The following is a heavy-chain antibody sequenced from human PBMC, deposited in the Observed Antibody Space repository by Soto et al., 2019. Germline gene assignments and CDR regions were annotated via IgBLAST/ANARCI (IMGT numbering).Heavy chain of an antibody. CDR3: GSVESRDEYYFDY. Sequence: QVQLVQSGAEVKKPGSLVKVSCKASGGTFSSYTISWVRQAPGQGLEWMGRIIPILGIANYAQKFQGRVTITADKSTSTAYMELSSLRSEDTAVYYCGSVESRDEYYFDYWGQGTLVTVSS. J-gene: IGHJ4*02. D-gene: IGHD2-15*01. V-gene: IGHV1-69*02. CDR2: IIPILGIA. CDR1: GGTFSSYT.